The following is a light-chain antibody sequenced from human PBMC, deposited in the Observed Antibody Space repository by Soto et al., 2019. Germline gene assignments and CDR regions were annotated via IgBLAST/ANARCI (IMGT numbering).Light chain of an antibody. J-gene: IGLJ2*01. CDR3: QSYDNSLSGHVV. CDR2: DNN. CDR1: SSNIGALYD. Sequence: QAVVTQPPSVSGAPGQRVTISCTGRSSNIGALYDVNWYQQLPGTAPKLLIYDNNNRPSGVPDRFSGSKSGTSASLAITGLQAEDEADYYCQSYDNSLSGHVVFGGVTKLTVL. V-gene: IGLV1-40*01.